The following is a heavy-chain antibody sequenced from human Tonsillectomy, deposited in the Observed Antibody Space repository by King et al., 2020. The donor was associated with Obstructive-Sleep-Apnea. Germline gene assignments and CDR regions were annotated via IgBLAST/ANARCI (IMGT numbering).Heavy chain of an antibody. Sequence: VQLVESGGGVVQPGRSLRLSCAASGFTFNTYGMHWVRQAPGKGLEWGALISYDGSGKYYADSVKGRFTISRDNSKNTLFLQMNSLRVGDTAVYYWAKPHTALARGFEHWGQGTLVTVSS. D-gene: IGHD5-18*01. CDR2: ISYDGSGK. CDR1: GFTFNTYG. J-gene: IGHJ4*02. CDR3: AKPHTALARGFEH. V-gene: IGHV3-30*18.